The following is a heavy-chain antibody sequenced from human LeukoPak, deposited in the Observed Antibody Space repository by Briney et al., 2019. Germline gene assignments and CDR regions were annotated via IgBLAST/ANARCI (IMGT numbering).Heavy chain of an antibody. CDR2: IYSSGRT. Sequence: SETLSLTCTVSGDSISSGSYYWSWIRQPAGEGLEWIGRIYSSGRTHYSPSLKSRVTISVDTSRNQFSLRLSSVTAADTAVYYCARGPADLNWFDPWGQGTLVTVSS. D-gene: IGHD2-2*01. CDR1: GDSISSGSYY. J-gene: IGHJ5*02. V-gene: IGHV4-61*02. CDR3: ARGPADLNWFDP.